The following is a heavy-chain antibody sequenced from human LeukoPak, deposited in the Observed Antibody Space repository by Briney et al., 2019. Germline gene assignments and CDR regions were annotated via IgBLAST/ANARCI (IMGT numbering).Heavy chain of an antibody. V-gene: IGHV4-59*01. CDR3: ARGTNYYDSSGYWTLGAFDI. D-gene: IGHD3-22*01. CDR1: SGSISGYY. Sequence: SSETLSLTCTVSSGSISGYYWSWIRQPPGKGLEWIGYIYYSGSTNYNPSLESRVTISVDTSRNQFSLKLSSVTAADTAVYYCARGTNYYDSSGYWTLGAFDIWGQGTMVTVSS. J-gene: IGHJ3*02. CDR2: IYYSGST.